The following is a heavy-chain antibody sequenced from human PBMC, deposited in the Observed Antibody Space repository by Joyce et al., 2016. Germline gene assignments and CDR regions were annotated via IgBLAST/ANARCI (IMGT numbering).Heavy chain of an antibody. CDR1: GFTFSTHA. CDR3: ARGTAYGDYYYYYMDV. V-gene: IGHV3-33*01. J-gene: IGHJ6*03. Sequence: QVQLAESGGGVVQPGRSLRLSCAASGFTFSTHAMHWVRQAPGKGLEWVAVIWYDGGNRYYADSLKGRFTISRDNSKNTLYLQMNSLRAEDTAVYYCARGTAYGDYYYYYMDVWGKGTTVTVSS. CDR2: IWYDGGNR. D-gene: IGHD4-17*01.